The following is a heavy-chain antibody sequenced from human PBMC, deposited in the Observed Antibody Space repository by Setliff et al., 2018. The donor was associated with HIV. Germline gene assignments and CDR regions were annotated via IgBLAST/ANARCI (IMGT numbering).Heavy chain of an antibody. J-gene: IGHJ3*02. CDR3: ARGYAFDT. CDR2: IYHSGDT. V-gene: IGHV4-38-2*01. CDR1: DYSISSDYY. Sequence: SETLSLTCAVSDYSISSDYYWGWIRQPPGRGLEWIGSIYHSGDTYFNPSLKSRVTISVDTSKNQFSLKLSSVTAADTAVYYCARGYAFDTWGQGTMVTVSS.